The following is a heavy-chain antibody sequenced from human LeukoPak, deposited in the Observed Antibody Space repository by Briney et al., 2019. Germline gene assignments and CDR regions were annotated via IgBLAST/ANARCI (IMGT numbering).Heavy chain of an antibody. D-gene: IGHD3-3*01. J-gene: IGHJ6*03. CDR1: GYTFTSYG. CDR3: ARDQNDFWSGRGYYYYYMDV. Sequence: EASVKVSCKASGYTFTSYGISWVRQAPGQGLEWMGWISAYNGNTNYAQKFQGRVTMTRDMSTSTVYMELSSLRSEDTSVYYCARDQNDFWSGRGYYYYYMDVWGKGTTVTVSS. V-gene: IGHV1-18*01. CDR2: ISAYNGNT.